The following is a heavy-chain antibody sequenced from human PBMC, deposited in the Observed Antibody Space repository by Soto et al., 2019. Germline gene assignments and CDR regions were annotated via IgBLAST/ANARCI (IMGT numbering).Heavy chain of an antibody. V-gene: IGHV3-72*01. CDR3: ARAQKERDRVDY. Sequence: PXGSLRLSCAASGFTFSDHYMGCVRHAPGKGLEWVGRTRNKANSYTTEYAASVKGRFTISRDDSKNSLYLQMNSLNAEDTAVYYCARAQKERDRVDYWGQGTLVTVSS. CDR1: GFTFSDHY. J-gene: IGHJ4*02. D-gene: IGHD1-1*01. CDR2: TRNKANSYTT.